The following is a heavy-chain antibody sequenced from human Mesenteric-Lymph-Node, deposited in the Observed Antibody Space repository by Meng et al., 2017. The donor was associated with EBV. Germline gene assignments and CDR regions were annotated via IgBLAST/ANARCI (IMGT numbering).Heavy chain of an antibody. V-gene: IGHV4-34*01. CDR2: INHSGST. D-gene: IGHD3-3*01. CDR1: GGSSSGYY. J-gene: IGHJ4*02. CDR3: ARGYAGYYGKLFDY. Sequence: QVQLQQGGAVLLTPSETLALTCAVYGGSSSGYYWTWIRQPPGRGLEWIGEINHSGSTNHNPSLKSRVTISADTSKDQFSLKLSSVTAADTAVYYCARGYAGYYGKLFDYWGQGTLVTVSS.